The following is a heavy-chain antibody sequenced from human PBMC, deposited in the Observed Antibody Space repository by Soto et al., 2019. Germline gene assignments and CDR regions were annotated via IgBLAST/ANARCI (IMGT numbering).Heavy chain of an antibody. CDR1: GGSISSTNW. CDR3: VRDSGNGWKDY. J-gene: IGHJ4*02. D-gene: IGHD6-19*01. V-gene: IGHV4-4*02. Sequence: QVQLQESGPGLVKPSGTLSLTCAVSGGSISSTNWWNWVRQPPGKGLEWIGEIDHSGSTNYNPSLKSXXTXSXGKPKNQFSLKLSSVTAADTAVYYCVRDSGNGWKDYWGQGTLVTVSS. CDR2: IDHSGST.